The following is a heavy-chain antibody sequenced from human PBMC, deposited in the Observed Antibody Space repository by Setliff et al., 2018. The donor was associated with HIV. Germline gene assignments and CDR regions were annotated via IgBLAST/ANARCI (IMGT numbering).Heavy chain of an antibody. V-gene: IGHV5-51*01. CDR3: ARTIASRPKYYYYAMDF. J-gene: IGHJ6*02. D-gene: IGHD6-6*01. CDR2: IYPDDSDT. CDR1: GYSFTSYW. Sequence: GESLKISCKGSGYSFTSYWVAWVRQMPGKGLEWMGIIYPDDSDTRYSPSFQDQVTISVDKSISTAYLQWSSLKASDTAMYYCARTIASRPKYYYYAMDFWGQGTTGTVS.